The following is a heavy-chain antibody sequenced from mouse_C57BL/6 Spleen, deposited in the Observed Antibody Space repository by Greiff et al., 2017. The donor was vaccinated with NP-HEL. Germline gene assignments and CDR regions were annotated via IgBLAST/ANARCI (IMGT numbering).Heavy chain of an antibody. V-gene: IGHV1-15*01. Sequence: QVQLKQSGAELVRPGASVTLSCKASGYTFTDYEMHWVKQTPVHGLEWIGAIDPETGGTAYNQKFKGKAILTADKSSSTAYMELRSLTSEDSAVYYCTRRISQLGRDYYAMDYWGQGTSVTVSS. CDR2: IDPETGGT. CDR1: GYTFTDYE. D-gene: IGHD4-1*02. J-gene: IGHJ4*01. CDR3: TRRISQLGRDYYAMDY.